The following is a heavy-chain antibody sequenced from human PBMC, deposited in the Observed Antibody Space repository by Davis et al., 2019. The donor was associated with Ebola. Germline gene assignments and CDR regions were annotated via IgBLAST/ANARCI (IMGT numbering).Heavy chain of an antibody. CDR3: ARKYFEYYYGSGSSYYFDY. Sequence: MPSETLSLTCAVYVGSFSGYYWSWIRQPPGEGLEWIGEINHSGSTNYNPSLMSRVTISVDTSKNQFSLKLSSVTAADTAVYYCARKYFEYYYGSGSSYYFDYWGQGTLVTVSS. V-gene: IGHV4-34*01. CDR2: INHSGST. J-gene: IGHJ4*02. CDR1: VGSFSGYY. D-gene: IGHD3-10*01.